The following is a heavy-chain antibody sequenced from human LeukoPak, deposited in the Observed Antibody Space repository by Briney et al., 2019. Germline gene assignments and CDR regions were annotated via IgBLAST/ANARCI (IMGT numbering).Heavy chain of an antibody. Sequence: SETLSLTCTVSGASISTYFWSWIRQSPGKGLEWIGYIYYSGSTNYNPSLKSRVTISIDTSKNQFSLKLSSVTAADTAVYYCARGVGGYCSSTSCYLAYYYYYYMDVWGRGTTVTVSS. J-gene: IGHJ6*03. V-gene: IGHV4-59*12. CDR1: GASISTYF. D-gene: IGHD2-2*01. CDR3: ARGVGGYCSSTSCYLAYYYYYYMDV. CDR2: IYYSGST.